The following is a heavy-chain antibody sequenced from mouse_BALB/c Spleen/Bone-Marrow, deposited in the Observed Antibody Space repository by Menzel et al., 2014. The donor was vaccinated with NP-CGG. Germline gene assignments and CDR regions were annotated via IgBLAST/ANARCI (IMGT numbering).Heavy chain of an antibody. J-gene: IGHJ2*01. CDR1: GYTFTNYW. V-gene: IGHV1-7*01. D-gene: IGHD1-1*01. Sequence: VQLQQSGAELAKPGASVKMSCKASGYTFTNYWMHWVKQRPGQGLEWIGYINPSTGYTEYNQKFKDKATLTADKSSSTAYMQLSSLTSEDSAVYYCARIYYYGRDYWGQGTTLTGPS. CDR3: ARIYYYGRDY. CDR2: INPSTGYT.